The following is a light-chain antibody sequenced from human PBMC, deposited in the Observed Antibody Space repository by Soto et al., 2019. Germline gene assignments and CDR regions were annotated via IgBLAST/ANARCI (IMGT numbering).Light chain of an antibody. CDR3: QQRSNWPPLT. V-gene: IGKV3-11*01. Sequence: PGERATLSCRASQSVSSYLAWYQQKPGQAPRLLIYDASNRATGIPARFSGSGSGTDFTLTISSLEPEDFAVYYCQQRSNWPPLTFGPGTKVDIK. J-gene: IGKJ3*01. CDR1: QSVSSY. CDR2: DAS.